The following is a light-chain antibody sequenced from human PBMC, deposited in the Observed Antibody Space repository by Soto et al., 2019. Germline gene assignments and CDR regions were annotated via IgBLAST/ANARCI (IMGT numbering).Light chain of an antibody. CDR3: QQRSNWPPLT. V-gene: IGKV3-11*01. Sequence: PGERATLSCRASQSVSSYLAWYQQKPGQAPRLLIYDASNRATGIPARFSGSGSGTDFTLTISSLEPEDFAVYYCQQRSNWPPLTFGPGTKVDIK. J-gene: IGKJ3*01. CDR1: QSVSSY. CDR2: DAS.